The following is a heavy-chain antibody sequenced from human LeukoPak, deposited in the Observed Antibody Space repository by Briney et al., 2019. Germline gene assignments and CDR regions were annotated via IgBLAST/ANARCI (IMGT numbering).Heavy chain of an antibody. Sequence: GGSLRLSCAASGFTFSSYSMNWVRQAPGKGLEWVSGISWNSGSIGYADSVKGRFTISRDNAKNSLYLQMNSLRAEDTALYYCAKDITSWGLEGAFDIWGQGTMVTVSS. V-gene: IGHV3-9*01. D-gene: IGHD2-2*01. J-gene: IGHJ3*02. CDR3: AKDITSWGLEGAFDI. CDR1: GFTFSSYS. CDR2: ISWNSGSI.